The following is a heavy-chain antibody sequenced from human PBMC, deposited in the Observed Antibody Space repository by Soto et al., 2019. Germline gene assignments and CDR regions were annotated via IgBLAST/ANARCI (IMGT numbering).Heavy chain of an antibody. V-gene: IGHV5-51*01. CDR1: GYSFPGYW. CDR3: ARTRSFTLGFYYDGMDV. Sequence: ESLKTWFRGPGYSFPGYWLGLVRRVPGKDLEWMGIIYPGDSDTRYSPSFQGQVTISADKSLRTAYLQWTSLKASDTALYYCARTRSFTLGFYYDGMDVWGQGTTVTVSS. J-gene: IGHJ6*02. D-gene: IGHD6-6*01. CDR2: IYPGDSDT.